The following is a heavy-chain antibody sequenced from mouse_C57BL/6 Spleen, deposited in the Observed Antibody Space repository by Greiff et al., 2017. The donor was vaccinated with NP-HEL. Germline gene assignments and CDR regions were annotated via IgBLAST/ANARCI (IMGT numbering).Heavy chain of an antibody. CDR1: GFSLTSYG. CDR2: IWGVGST. D-gene: IGHD1-1*01. J-gene: IGHJ4*01. Sequence: VNVVESGPGLVAPSQSLSITCTVSGFSLTSYGVDWVRQSPGKGLEWLGVIWGVGSTNYNSALKSRLSISKDNSKSQVFLKMNSLQTDDTAMYYCASNNYYGSSYAMDYWGQGTSVTVSS. CDR3: ASNNYYGSSYAMDY. V-gene: IGHV2-6*01.